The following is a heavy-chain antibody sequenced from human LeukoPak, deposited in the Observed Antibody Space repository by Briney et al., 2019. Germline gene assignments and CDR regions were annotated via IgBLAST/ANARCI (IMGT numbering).Heavy chain of an antibody. Sequence: SETLSLTCAVYGGSFSGYYWSWIRQPPGKGLEWIGEINHSGSTNYNPSLKSRVTISVDTSKNQFSLKLSSVTAADTAVYYCARGLFVSGSYYNPATRNWFDPWGQGTLVTVSS. CDR3: ARGLFVSGSYYNPATRNWFDP. CDR2: INHSGST. J-gene: IGHJ5*02. CDR1: GGSFSGYY. D-gene: IGHD3-10*01. V-gene: IGHV4-34*01.